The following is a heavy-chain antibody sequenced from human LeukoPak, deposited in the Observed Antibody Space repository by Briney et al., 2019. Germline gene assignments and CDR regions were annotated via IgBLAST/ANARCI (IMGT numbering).Heavy chain of an antibody. CDR2: ISGSGGST. D-gene: IGHD3-22*01. V-gene: IGHV3-23*01. Sequence: PGGSLRLSCAASGFTFSSYAMSWVCQAPGKGLEWVSAISGSGGSTYYADSVKGRFTISRDNSKNTLYLQMNSLRAEDTAVYYCAKDLHDSSGYYYRWDAFDIWGQGTMVTVSS. CDR1: GFTFSSYA. J-gene: IGHJ3*02. CDR3: AKDLHDSSGYYYRWDAFDI.